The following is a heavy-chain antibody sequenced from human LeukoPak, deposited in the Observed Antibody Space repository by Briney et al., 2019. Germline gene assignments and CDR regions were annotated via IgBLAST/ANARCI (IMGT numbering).Heavy chain of an antibody. CDR3: ARDESGYDNDPAGP. CDR2: IIPIFGTA. V-gene: IGHV1-69*05. CDR1: GGTFSNYA. D-gene: IGHD5-12*01. Sequence: ASVKVSCKASGGTFSNYAISWVRQAPGQGLEWMGGIIPIFGTANYAQKFQGRVTITTDESTSTAYMELSSLRSEDTAVYYCARDESGYDNDPAGPWGQGTLVTVSS. J-gene: IGHJ5*02.